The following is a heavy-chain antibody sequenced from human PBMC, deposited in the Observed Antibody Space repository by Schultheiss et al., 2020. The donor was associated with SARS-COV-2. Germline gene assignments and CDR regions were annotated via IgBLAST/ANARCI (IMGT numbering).Heavy chain of an antibody. CDR3: ARKGYYIRGFSYYYYGMDV. CDR2: MNPNSGNT. J-gene: IGHJ6*02. V-gene: IGHV1-8*01. CDR1: GYTFTSYD. D-gene: IGHD3-3*01. Sequence: ASVKVSCKASGYTFTSYDINWVRQATGQGLEWMGWMNPNSGNTGYAQKFQGRVTMTRNTSISTAYMELSSLRSEDTAVYYCARKGYYIRGFSYYYYGMDVWGQGTTVTV.